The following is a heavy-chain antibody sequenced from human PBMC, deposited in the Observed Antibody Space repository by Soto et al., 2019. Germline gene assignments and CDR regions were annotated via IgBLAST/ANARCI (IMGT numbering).Heavy chain of an antibody. V-gene: IGHV3-15*01. CDR2: IKSKTDGGAT. J-gene: IGHJ3*02. CDR1: GFTFSNAW. D-gene: IGHD3-22*01. CDR3: TTVNYYDSSGYRPDAFDI. Sequence: PGGSLRLSCAASGFTFSNAWMSWVRQAPGKGLEWVGRIKSKTDGGATDYAAPVKGRFTISRDDSKNTLYLQMNSLKTEDTAVYYCTTVNYYDSSGYRPDAFDIWGQGTMVTVSS.